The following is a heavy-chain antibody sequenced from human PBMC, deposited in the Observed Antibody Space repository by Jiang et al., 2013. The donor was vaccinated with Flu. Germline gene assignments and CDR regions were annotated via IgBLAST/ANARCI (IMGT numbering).Heavy chain of an antibody. V-gene: IGHV1-69*04. CDR1: GGTFSSYA. Sequence: SGAEVKKPGSSVKVSCKASGGTFSSYAISWVRQAPGQGLEWMGRIIPILGIANYAQKFQGRVTITADKSTSTAYMELSSLRSEDTAVYYCARTRRQREYRFDPWGQGTLVTVSS. D-gene: IGHD3-10*01. CDR3: ARTRRQREYRFDP. CDR2: IIPILGIA. J-gene: IGHJ5*02.